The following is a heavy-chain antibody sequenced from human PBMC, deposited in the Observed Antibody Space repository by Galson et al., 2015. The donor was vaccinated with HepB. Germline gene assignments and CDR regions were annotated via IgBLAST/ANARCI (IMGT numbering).Heavy chain of an antibody. CDR2: ISSSSSYI. CDR1: GFTFSSYS. V-gene: IGHV3-21*01. D-gene: IGHD3-10*01. Sequence: SLRLSCAASGFTFSSYSVNWVRQAPGKGLEWVSSISSSSSYIYYADSVKGRFTISRDNAKNSLYLQMNSLRAEDTAVYYCARGVARGVMEDYWGQGTLVTVSS. CDR3: ARGVARGVMEDY. J-gene: IGHJ4*02.